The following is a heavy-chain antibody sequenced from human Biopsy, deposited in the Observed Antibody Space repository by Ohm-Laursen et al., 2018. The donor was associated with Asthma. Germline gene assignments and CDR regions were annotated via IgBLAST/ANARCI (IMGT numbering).Heavy chain of an antibody. Sequence: TQTLTLTRSFSGFSLRTPGVGVGWIRQSPGKALEWLALIYWDDYNLFRPSLKRRLTITKDPSKNQVVLTMTKMDPVDSGTYYCALSQDSGFDDHSPSWFDHWGQGTLVPVSS. D-gene: IGHD3-9*01. CDR2: IYWDDYN. J-gene: IGHJ5*02. V-gene: IGHV2-5*02. CDR3: ALSQDSGFDDHSPSWFDH. CDR1: GFSLRTPGVG.